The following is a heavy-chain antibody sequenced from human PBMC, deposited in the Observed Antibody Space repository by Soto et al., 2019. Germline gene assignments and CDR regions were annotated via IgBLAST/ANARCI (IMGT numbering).Heavy chain of an antibody. J-gene: IGHJ4*02. V-gene: IGHV3-30-3*01. CDR2: ISYDGSNK. CDR1: GFTFSSYA. Sequence: PGGSLRLSCAASGFTFSSYAMHWVRQAPGKGLEWVAVISYDGSNKYYADSVKGRFTISRDNSKNTLYLQMNSLRAEDTAVYYCARADKYYYASSGPGAFDYWGQGTLVTVSS. D-gene: IGHD3-22*01. CDR3: ARADKYYYASSGPGAFDY.